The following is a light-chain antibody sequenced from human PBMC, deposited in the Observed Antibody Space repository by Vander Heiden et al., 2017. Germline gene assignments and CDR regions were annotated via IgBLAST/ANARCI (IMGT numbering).Light chain of an antibody. V-gene: IGKV1-27*01. Sequence: DIQMTQSPSSLSASVGDRVTITCRASQGISNYLAWHQQKPGKVPKLLIYAASTLQSGVPSRFSGSGSGTDFTLTISSLQPEDVATYYCQKYNSAPKWTFGQGTKVEIK. CDR1: QGISNY. CDR2: AAS. CDR3: QKYNSAPKWT. J-gene: IGKJ1*01.